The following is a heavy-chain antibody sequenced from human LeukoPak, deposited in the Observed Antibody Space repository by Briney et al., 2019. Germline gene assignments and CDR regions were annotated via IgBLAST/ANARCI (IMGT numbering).Heavy chain of an antibody. CDR3: AELCSGGSCYDY. V-gene: IGHV3-30-3*01. CDR1: GFTFSSYA. D-gene: IGHD2-15*01. J-gene: IGHJ4*02. CDR2: ISYDGSNK. Sequence: GRSLRLSCAASGFTFSSYAMHWVRQAPGKGLEWVAVISYDGSNKYYADSVKGRFTISRDNSKNTLYLQMNSLRAEDTAVYYCAELCSGGSCYDYWGQGTLVTVSS.